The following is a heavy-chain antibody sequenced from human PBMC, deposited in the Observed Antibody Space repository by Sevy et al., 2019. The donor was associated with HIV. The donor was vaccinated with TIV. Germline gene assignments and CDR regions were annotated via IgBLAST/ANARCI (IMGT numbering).Heavy chain of an antibody. CDR1: GFTFSSYW. V-gene: IGHV3-7*01. D-gene: IGHD3-22*01. CDR2: IKQDMSEK. CDR3: ARAQQVTMLVVIGGLYFDF. J-gene: IGHJ4*02. Sequence: GESLKISCAASGFTFSSYWMTWVRQAPGKGLEWVANIKQDMSEKYYADSVKGRFTISRDNARNSLYLQMESLRAKDTAVYYCARAQQVTMLVVIGGLYFDFWGQGTLVTVSS.